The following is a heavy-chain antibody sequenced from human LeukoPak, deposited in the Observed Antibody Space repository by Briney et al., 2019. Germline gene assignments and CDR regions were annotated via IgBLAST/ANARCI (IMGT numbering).Heavy chain of an antibody. CDR1: GYTFTTYW. CDR3: VRHGLGSSWFGFDY. D-gene: IGHD6-13*01. CDR2: IYPGDSDP. V-gene: IGHV5-51*01. J-gene: IGHJ4*02. Sequence: GESLKISCKGSGYTFTTYWIGWVRQMPGKGLEWMGIIYPGDSDPRYSPSFQGQVTISADKSISTAYLQWSSLKASDSAMYYCVRHGLGSSWFGFDYWGQGTLITVSS.